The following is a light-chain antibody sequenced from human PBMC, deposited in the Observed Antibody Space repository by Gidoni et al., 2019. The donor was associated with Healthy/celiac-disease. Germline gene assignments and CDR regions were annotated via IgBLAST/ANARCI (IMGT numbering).Light chain of an antibody. V-gene: IGKV1-27*01. CDR3: QKYNSALGT. CDR2: AAS. J-gene: IGKJ1*01. CDR1: QGISNY. Sequence: DIQMTQSPSSLSASVGDRVTITCRASQGISNYLAWNQQKPGKVPKLLIYAASTLQSGVPSRFSGSGSGTDFTLTISSLQPEDVATYYCQKYNSALGTFXQXTKVEIK.